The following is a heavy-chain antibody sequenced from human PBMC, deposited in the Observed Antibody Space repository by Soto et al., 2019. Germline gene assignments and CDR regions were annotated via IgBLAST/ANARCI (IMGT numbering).Heavy chain of an antibody. CDR1: GYTFTSYG. Sequence: ASVKVSCKASGYTFTSYGISWVRQAPGQGLEWMGWISAYNGNTNYAQKLQGRVTMTTDTSTSTAYMELRSLRSDDTAVYYCARGMPRPSSSSWPPTYYYYYGMDVWGQGTTVTVSS. CDR3: ARGMPRPSSSSWPPTYYYYYGMDV. J-gene: IGHJ6*02. CDR2: ISAYNGNT. V-gene: IGHV1-18*01. D-gene: IGHD6-13*01.